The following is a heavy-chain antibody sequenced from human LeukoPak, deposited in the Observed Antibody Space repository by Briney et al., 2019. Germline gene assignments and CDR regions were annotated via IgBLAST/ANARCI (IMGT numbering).Heavy chain of an antibody. Sequence: SETLSLTCTVSGGSISSSSYYWGWIRQPPGKGLEWIGSIYYSGSTYYNPSLKSRVTISVDTSKNQFSLKLSSVTAEDRAVYYCATDARSGWSHFYYMDVWGKGTTVSVSS. D-gene: IGHD3-10*01. CDR2: IYYSGST. CDR3: ATDARSGWSHFYYMDV. CDR1: GGSISSSSYY. J-gene: IGHJ6*03. V-gene: IGHV4-39*07.